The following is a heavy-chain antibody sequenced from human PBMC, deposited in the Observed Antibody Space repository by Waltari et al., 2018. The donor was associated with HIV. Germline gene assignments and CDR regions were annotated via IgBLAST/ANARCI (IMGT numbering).Heavy chain of an antibody. Sequence: VKLLETGGGLGKQGGSLRLLFGTLASTFTSYSLHWVRQAAGKGREWVSRIRGSGDSTYCADSVKGRFTISIDNSGDTLFLHMYSLRAEDTAVYYCAKDFGSPAYCGGGCYSEALEDWGQGTSVTVSS. CDR3: AKDFGSPAYCGGGCYSEALED. J-gene: IGHJ3*01. CDR2: IRGSGDST. V-gene: IGHV3-23*01. CDR1: ASTFTSYS. D-gene: IGHD2-21*02.